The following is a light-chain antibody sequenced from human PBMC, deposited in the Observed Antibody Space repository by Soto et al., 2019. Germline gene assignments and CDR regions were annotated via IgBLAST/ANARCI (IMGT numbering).Light chain of an antibody. CDR1: QSLNSW. Sequence: DIPMTQSPSTLSASVGDRVSITCRASQSLNSWLAWYQQKPGKAPKLLIYKTSTLESGVPSRFSGSGSGTEFTLTISNLQPDDFATYYRQQYNTYSFGQGTKLEIK. V-gene: IGKV1-5*03. CDR2: KTS. CDR3: QQYNTYS. J-gene: IGKJ2*01.